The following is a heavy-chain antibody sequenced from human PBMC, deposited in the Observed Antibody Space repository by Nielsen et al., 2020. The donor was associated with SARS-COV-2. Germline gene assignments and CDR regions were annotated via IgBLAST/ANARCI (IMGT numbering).Heavy chain of an antibody. D-gene: IGHD2-15*01. CDR1: GFIFSSYA. J-gene: IGHJ5*02. CDR3: ARDVAAVTNWFDP. CDR2: ISWNSGSI. Sequence: GGSLRLSCTASGFIFSSYAMSWVRQAPGKGLEWVSGISWNSGSIGYADSVKGRFTISRDNAKNSLYLQMNSLRAEDTAVYYCARDVAAVTNWFDPWGQGTLVTVSS. V-gene: IGHV3-9*01.